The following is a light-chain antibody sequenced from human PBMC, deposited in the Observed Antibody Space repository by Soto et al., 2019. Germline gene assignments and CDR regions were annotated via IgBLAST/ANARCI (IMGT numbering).Light chain of an antibody. CDR3: QQRTSWPPWT. V-gene: IGKV3D-15*01. CDR2: GAS. CDR1: QSVSSN. Sequence: EIVMTQSPTTLSVSPGERATLSCRASQSVSSNLAWYQQKPGQAPRLLIYGASTRATGIPARFSGSGSGTDFTLTISRLEPEDFAVYYCQQRTSWPPWTFGQGTKVDI. J-gene: IGKJ1*01.